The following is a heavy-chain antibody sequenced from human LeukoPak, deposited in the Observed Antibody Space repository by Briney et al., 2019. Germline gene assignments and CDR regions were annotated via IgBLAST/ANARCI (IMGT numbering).Heavy chain of an antibody. D-gene: IGHD1-26*01. V-gene: IGHV4-59*08. CDR2: IHYNGIT. CDR1: VSMYNYY. CDR3: ARHISSGGTYAHFDY. Sequence: PSETLSLTCTVSVSMYNYYWSWIRQPPGKGLEWIGYIHYNGITNYNPSLKTRVTMSLDTSKNQVSLNLNSVTAADTAVYYCARHISSGGTYAHFDYWGQGTLVTVSS. J-gene: IGHJ4*02.